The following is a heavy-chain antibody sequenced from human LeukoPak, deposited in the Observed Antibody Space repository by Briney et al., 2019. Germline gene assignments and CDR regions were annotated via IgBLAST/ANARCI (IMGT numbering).Heavy chain of an antibody. V-gene: IGHV1-46*01. CDR1: GYTFTSYY. D-gene: IGHD2-2*01. J-gene: IGHJ6*02. Sequence: ASVKVSCKASGYTFTSYYMHWVRQAPGQGLEWMGIINPSGGSTSYAQKFQGRVTMTRDTSTSTVYMELSSLRSEDTAVYYCARRFIGDCSSTSCYQVYYYAMDVWGQGTTVTVSS. CDR2: INPSGGST. CDR3: ARRFIGDCSSTSCYQVYYYAMDV.